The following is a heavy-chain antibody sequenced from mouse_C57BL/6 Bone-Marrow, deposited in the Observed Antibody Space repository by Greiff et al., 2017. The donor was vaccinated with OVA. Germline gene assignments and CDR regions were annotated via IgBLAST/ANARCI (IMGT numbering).Heavy chain of an antibody. D-gene: IGHD2-1*01. V-gene: IGHV14-3*01. CDR1: GFNIKNTY. Sequence: EVKLVESVAELVRPGASVKLSCTASGFNIKNTYMHWVKQRPEQGLEWIGRIDPANGNTKYAPKFQGKATITADTSSNTAYLQLSSLTSEDTAIYYCARIYYGNLEGFAYWGQGTLVTVSA. CDR3: ARIYYGNLEGFAY. CDR2: IDPANGNT. J-gene: IGHJ3*01.